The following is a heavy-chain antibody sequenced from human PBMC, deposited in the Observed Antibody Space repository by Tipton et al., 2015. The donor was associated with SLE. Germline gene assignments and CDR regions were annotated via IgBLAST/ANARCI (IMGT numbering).Heavy chain of an antibody. CDR3: ARNSASGLDY. CDR2: INPSGGST. CDR1: GYTFTNYY. J-gene: IGHJ4*02. Sequence: QSGAEVQKPGTSVRVSCKASGYTFTNYYMHWVRQAPGQGLEWMGFINPSGGSTSYAQKLQGKFTMTTDTSTSTVYMEVSSLRSEDTAMYYCARNSASGLDYWGQGSLVTVSS. V-gene: IGHV1-46*04. D-gene: IGHD1-26*01.